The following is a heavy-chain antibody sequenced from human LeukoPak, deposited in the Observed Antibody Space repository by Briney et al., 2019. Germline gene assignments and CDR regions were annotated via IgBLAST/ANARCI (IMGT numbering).Heavy chain of an antibody. CDR2: IGGSGGST. CDR3: AKERYYDFWSGYFDY. V-gene: IGHV3-23*01. J-gene: IGHJ4*02. D-gene: IGHD3-3*01. CDR1: GFTFSSYA. Sequence: GGSLRLSCAASGFTFSSYAMSWVRQAPGKGLEWVSAIGGSGGSTYYADSVKGRFTISRDNSKNTLYLQMNSLRAEDTAVYYCAKERYYDFWSGYFDYWGQGTLVTVSS.